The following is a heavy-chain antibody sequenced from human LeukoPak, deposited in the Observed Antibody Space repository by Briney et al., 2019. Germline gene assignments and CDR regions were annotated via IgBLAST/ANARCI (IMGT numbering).Heavy chain of an antibody. CDR3: ARGAWYFDS. Sequence: TGGSLRLSCAASGFTFSNYWMYWVRQAPGKGLVWVSRIDSDGSGTKYADSVTGRFIVSRDNAKNTLYLQINSLRVEDTAVYYCARGAWYFDSWGQGTLVTVSS. V-gene: IGHV3-74*01. CDR1: GFTFSNYW. J-gene: IGHJ4*02. CDR2: IDSDGSGT.